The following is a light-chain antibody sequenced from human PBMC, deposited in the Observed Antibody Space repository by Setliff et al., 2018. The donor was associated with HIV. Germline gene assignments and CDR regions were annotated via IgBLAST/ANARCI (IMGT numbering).Light chain of an antibody. CDR3: CSYAGVSTMV. J-gene: IGLJ3*02. CDR1: SSDVGGYSY. CDR2: DDN. V-gene: IGLV2-14*03. Sequence: QSALAQPASVSGSPGQSITISCTGTSSDVGGYSYVSWYQQHPGKAPKLILYDDNKRPSGVSNRFSGSKSGNTASLTISGLQAEDEADYYCCSYAGVSTMVFGGGTKVTVL.